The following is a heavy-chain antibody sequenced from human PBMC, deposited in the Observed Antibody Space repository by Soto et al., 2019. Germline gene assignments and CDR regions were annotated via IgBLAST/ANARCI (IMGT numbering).Heavy chain of an antibody. D-gene: IGHD1-1*01. Sequence: SETLSLTCAVSGGSISSGDYYWSWIRQPPGKGLEWIGYIYYSGSTYYNPSLKSRVTISVDTSKNQFSLKLSSVTAADTAVYYCAREALGNDDFDYWGQGTLVTVSS. J-gene: IGHJ4*02. V-gene: IGHV4-30-4*01. CDR2: IYYSGST. CDR1: GGSISSGDYY. CDR3: AREALGNDDFDY.